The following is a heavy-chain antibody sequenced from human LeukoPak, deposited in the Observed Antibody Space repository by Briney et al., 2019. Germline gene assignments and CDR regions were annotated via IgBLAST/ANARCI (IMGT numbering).Heavy chain of an antibody. J-gene: IGHJ5*02. V-gene: IGHV4-59*08. CDR1: GGSISSYY. CDR2: IYYSGST. Sequence: KPSETLSLTCTVSGGSISSYYWSWIRQPPGKGLEWIGYIYYSGSTNYNPSLKSRVTISVDTSKNQFSLKLSSVTAADTAVYYCARHVDGNNWFDPWGQGTLVTVSS. D-gene: IGHD3-9*01. CDR3: ARHVDGNNWFDP.